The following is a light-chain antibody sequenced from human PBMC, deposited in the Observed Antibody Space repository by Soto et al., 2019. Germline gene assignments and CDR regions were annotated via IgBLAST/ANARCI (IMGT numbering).Light chain of an antibody. Sequence: SYELTQPPSVSVAPGKTARITCGGNNIGSKSVHWYQQKPGQAPVLVIYYDSDRPSGIPERFSGSNSENTATLTISRVEAGDEADYYCQVWDSSSDHRDVVFGGGTKLTVL. CDR2: YDS. V-gene: IGLV3-21*04. J-gene: IGLJ2*01. CDR3: QVWDSSSDHRDVV. CDR1: NIGSKS.